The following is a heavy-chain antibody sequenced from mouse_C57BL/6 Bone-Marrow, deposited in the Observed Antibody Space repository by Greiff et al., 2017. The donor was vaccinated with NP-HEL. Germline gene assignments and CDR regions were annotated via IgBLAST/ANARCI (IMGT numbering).Heavy chain of an antibody. CDR3: ARDAGYDHYYAMDY. J-gene: IGHJ4*01. V-gene: IGHV7-1*01. D-gene: IGHD2-3*01. CDR1: GFTFSDFY. Sequence: EVKVVESGGGLVQSGRSLRLSCATSGFTFSDFYMEWVRQAPGKGLEWIAASRNKANDYTTEYSASVKGRFIVSRDTSQSILYLQMNALRAEDTAIYYCARDAGYDHYYAMDYWGQGTSVTVSS. CDR2: SRNKANDYTT.